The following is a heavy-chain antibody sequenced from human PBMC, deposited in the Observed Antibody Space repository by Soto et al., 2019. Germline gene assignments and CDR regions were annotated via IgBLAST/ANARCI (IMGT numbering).Heavy chain of an antibody. V-gene: IGHV1-18*01. CDR2: ISAYNGNS. J-gene: IGHJ4*02. CDR1: GYTFTSYG. CDR3: ARAAGLASSGYLVY. Sequence: QVQLVQSGAEVKKPGASVKVSCKASGYTFTSYGISWVRQAPGQGLEWMGWISAYNGNSNYAQKLQGRVTMTTDTSTSTAYMELRSLRSDATAVDYCARAAGLASSGYLVYLGQGTLVTVSA. D-gene: IGHD3-22*01.